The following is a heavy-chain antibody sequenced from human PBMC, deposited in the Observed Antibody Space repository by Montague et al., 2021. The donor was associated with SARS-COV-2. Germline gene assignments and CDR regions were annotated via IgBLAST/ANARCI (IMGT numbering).Heavy chain of an antibody. Sequence: SETLSLTCTVSGGSISSPDYYWGWIRQSPGKGLEWIGSISYTGRTYYNPSLRSRVSFSMDTSKNHFSLSLSSVIVADTAVYFCARQLPSYCATNKCYPYYFGGWGQGALVTVSS. V-gene: IGHV4-39*01. CDR3: ARQLPSYCATNKCYPYYFGG. CDR2: ISYTGRT. D-gene: IGHD2-8*01. CDR1: GGSISSPDYY. J-gene: IGHJ4*02.